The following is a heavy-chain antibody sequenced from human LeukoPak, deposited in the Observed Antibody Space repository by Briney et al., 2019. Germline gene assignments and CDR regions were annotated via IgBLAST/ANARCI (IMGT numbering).Heavy chain of an antibody. D-gene: IGHD3-22*01. V-gene: IGHV4-59*01. Sequence: SETLSLTCTASGGSISNYYWSWIRQPPEKGLEYIGYIYYTGSTYYNPSLKSRVTISLDTSKNQFSLKLSSVTAADTAVYYCVRRYYYDIWGQGTLVTVSS. J-gene: IGHJ4*02. CDR2: IYYTGST. CDR3: VRRYYYDI. CDR1: GGSISNYY.